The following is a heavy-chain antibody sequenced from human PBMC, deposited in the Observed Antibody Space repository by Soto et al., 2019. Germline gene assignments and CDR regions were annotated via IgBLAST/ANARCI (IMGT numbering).Heavy chain of an antibody. CDR3: ARDLGYSYGGGIDY. J-gene: IGHJ4*02. Sequence: SETLSLTCTVSGDSISAYSWSWVLQPPGKGLEWIGYIHYSGSTNYSPSLKSRVTISVDTSKNQFSLKLSSVTAADTAVYYCARDLGYSYGGGIDYWGQGTLVTVSS. D-gene: IGHD5-18*01. CDR2: IHYSGST. V-gene: IGHV4-59*01. CDR1: GDSISAYS.